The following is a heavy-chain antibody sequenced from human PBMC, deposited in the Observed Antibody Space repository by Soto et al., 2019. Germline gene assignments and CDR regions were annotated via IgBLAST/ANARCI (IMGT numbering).Heavy chain of an antibody. CDR1: GGTFSTST. J-gene: IGHJ4*02. CDR3: ARDLTIGSTYSGYDVIES. CDR2: TIPLLNVS. D-gene: IGHD5-12*01. V-gene: IGHV1-69*08. Sequence: QVQLVQSGAEVKKPGSSVKVSCKASGGTFSTSTFTWVRQAPGQGLEWMGRTIPLLNVSDYAQDFQGRVTITADKSTSTAYIEMTSLTSKETAVYYCARDLTIGSTYSGYDVIESWGQGTLVTVSS.